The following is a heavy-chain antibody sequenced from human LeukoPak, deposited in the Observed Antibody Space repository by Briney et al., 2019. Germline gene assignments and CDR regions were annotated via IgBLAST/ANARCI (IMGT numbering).Heavy chain of an antibody. CDR1: GYTFNTCD. D-gene: IGHD3-22*01. Sequence: ASVKVSCKASGYTFNTCDINWVRQATGQGPEWLGWVNHYNDKTVYAPKFQGRVSISSNNSINTAYMEFSGLKSDDTAVYYCARGRYDSSGYYSYWGQGTLVTVSS. J-gene: IGHJ4*02. CDR2: VNHYNDKT. CDR3: ARGRYDSSGYYSY. V-gene: IGHV1-8*03.